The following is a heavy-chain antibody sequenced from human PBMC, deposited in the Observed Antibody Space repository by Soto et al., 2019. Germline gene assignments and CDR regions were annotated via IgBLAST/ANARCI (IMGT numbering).Heavy chain of an antibody. J-gene: IGHJ3*02. Sequence: ASVKVSCKASGYTFISHGISWARQGPGQGLEWIGWISTYNGYTKYAQKFQGRVTMTADTSTTTAYMELRSLTSDDTAVYYCAREYCSSTSCYRYAFDIWGQGTMVTVSS. CDR3: AREYCSSTSCYRYAFDI. CDR2: ISTYNGYT. D-gene: IGHD2-2*01. V-gene: IGHV1-18*04. CDR1: GYTFISHG.